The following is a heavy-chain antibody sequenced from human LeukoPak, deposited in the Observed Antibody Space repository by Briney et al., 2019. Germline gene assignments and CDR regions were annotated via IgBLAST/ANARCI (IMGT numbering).Heavy chain of an antibody. Sequence: ASVKVSCKASGGTFSSYAISWVRQAPGQGLEWMGRIIPILGIANYAQKFQGRVTITADKSTSTAYMELSSLRSEDTAVYYCARGIAVAGHYYYGMDVWGQGTTVTVSS. CDR2: IIPILGIA. CDR3: ARGIAVAGHYYYGMDV. J-gene: IGHJ6*02. D-gene: IGHD6-19*01. V-gene: IGHV1-69*04. CDR1: GGTFSSYA.